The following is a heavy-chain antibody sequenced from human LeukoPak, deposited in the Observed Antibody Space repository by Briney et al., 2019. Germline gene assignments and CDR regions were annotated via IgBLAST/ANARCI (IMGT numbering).Heavy chain of an antibody. Sequence: GRSLRLSCAAPGFTFDDYAMHWVRQAPGKGLEWVSGISWNSGSIGYADSVKGRFTISSDNAENSLYLQMNRLRAEDTALYYCASSATGGAGNYYYYYGMDVWGQGTTVTVSS. D-gene: IGHD3-10*01. J-gene: IGHJ6*02. CDR2: ISWNSGSI. CDR1: GFTFDDYA. V-gene: IGHV3-9*01. CDR3: ASSATGGAGNYYYYYGMDV.